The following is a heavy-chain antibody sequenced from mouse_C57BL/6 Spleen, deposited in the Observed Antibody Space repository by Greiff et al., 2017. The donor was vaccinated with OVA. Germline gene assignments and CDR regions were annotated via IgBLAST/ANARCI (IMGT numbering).Heavy chain of an antibody. V-gene: IGHV5-6*02. D-gene: IGHD4-1*01. CDR3: ARQGGTGAMDY. CDR1: GFTFSSYG. Sequence: EVKLVESGGDLVKPGGSLKLSCAASGFTFSSYGMSWVRQTPDKRLEWVATISSGGSYTYYPDSVKGRFTISRDNAKNTLYLQMSSLKAEDTAMYYCARQGGTGAMDYWGQGTSVTVSS. CDR2: ISSGGSYT. J-gene: IGHJ4*01.